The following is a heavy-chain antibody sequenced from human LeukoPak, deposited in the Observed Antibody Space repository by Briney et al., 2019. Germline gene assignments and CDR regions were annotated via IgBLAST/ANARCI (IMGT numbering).Heavy chain of an antibody. Sequence: ASVKVSCKASGYTFTGYYMHWVRQAPGQGLEWMGVINPSIGSTTYAQRFQGRVTMTRDTSTSTVYMELSSLRSEDTAVHYCARGHLVGATQEIYFDYWGQGTLVTVSS. CDR2: INPSIGST. CDR1: GYTFTGYY. CDR3: ARGHLVGATQEIYFDY. D-gene: IGHD1-26*01. J-gene: IGHJ4*02. V-gene: IGHV1-46*01.